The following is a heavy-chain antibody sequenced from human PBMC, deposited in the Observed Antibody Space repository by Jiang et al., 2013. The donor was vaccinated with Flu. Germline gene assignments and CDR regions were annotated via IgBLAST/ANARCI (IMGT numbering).Heavy chain of an antibody. CDR1: GYTFTSYD. CDR3: ARWPLFRITIFGVVARQNQKSTNFDY. CDR2: MNPNSGNT. D-gene: IGHD3-3*01. Sequence: SGAEVKKPGASVKVSCKASGYTFTSYDINWVRQATGQGLEWMGWMNPNSGNTGYAQKFQGRVTMTRNTSISTAYMELSSLRSEDTAVYYCARWPLFRITIFGVVARQNQKSTNFDYWGQGTLVTVSS. J-gene: IGHJ4*02. V-gene: IGHV1-8*01.